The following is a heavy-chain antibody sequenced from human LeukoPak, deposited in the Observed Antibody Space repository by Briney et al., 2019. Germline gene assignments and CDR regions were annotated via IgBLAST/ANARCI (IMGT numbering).Heavy chain of an antibody. D-gene: IGHD3-10*01. Sequence: PSETLSLTCTVSGGSISPLYWGWIRQPPGKGLEFIGYIYYSVSTNFNPSLKSRVTLSVDTSKSQISLKLTSVTAADTAVYYCARGGVAAKYYFDFWGQGTLVTVSS. CDR1: GGSISPLY. J-gene: IGHJ4*02. V-gene: IGHV4-59*11. CDR3: ARGGVAAKYYFDF. CDR2: IYYSVST.